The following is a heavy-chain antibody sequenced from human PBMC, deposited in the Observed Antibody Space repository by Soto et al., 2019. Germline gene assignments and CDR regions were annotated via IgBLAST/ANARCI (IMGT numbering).Heavy chain of an antibody. Sequence: QVQLVQSGAEVKKPGSSVKVSCKASGGTFSSYTISWVRQAPGQGLEWMGRIIPILGIANYAQKFQGRVTITADKSTSTEYMELSSLISVDTAVYCCARGYSRVWSFFGYWGKGTLVTVSS. CDR1: GGTFSSYT. V-gene: IGHV1-69*02. D-gene: IGHD6-19*01. J-gene: IGHJ4*02. CDR2: IIPILGIA. CDR3: ARGYSRVWSFFGY.